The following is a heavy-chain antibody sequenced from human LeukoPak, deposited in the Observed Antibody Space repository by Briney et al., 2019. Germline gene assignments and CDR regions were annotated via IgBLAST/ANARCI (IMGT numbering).Heavy chain of an antibody. CDR2: ISWNSGSI. V-gene: IGHV3-9*01. Sequence: GGSLRLSCAASRFTFCDFAMHWVRQAPGKGLEWVSGISWNSGSIGYADSVKGRFTISRDNSKSTLYLQMNSLRVDDTAVYYCAKDWYNSLNYFDYWGQGSLVTVSS. J-gene: IGHJ4*02. CDR3: AKDWYNSLNYFDY. D-gene: IGHD1-1*01. CDR1: RFTFCDFA.